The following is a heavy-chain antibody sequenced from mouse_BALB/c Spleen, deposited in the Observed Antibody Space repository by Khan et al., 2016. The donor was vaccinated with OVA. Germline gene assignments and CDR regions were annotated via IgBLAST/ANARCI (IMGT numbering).Heavy chain of an antibody. CDR2: ISDGGSYT. CDR3: AKIYDGYHQAWFAY. CDR1: GFTFSDYY. J-gene: IGHJ3*01. V-gene: IGHV5-4*02. Sequence: EVQRVESGGGLVKPGGSLKLSCAASGFTFSDYYMYWVRQTPEKRLEWVATISDGGSYTYYPDSVKGRFTISRDNAKNNLYLQMSSLKSEDTAMYYCAKIYDGYHQAWFAYWGQGTLVTVSA. D-gene: IGHD2-3*01.